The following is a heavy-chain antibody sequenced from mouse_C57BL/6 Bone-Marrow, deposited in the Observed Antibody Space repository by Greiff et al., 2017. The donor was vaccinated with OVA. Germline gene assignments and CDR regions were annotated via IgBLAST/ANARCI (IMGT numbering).Heavy chain of an antibody. J-gene: IGHJ2*01. V-gene: IGHV1-42*01. Sequence: EVQLQESGPELVKPGASVKISCKASGYSFTGYYMNWVKQSPEKSLEWIGEINPSTGGTTYNQKFKAKATLTVDKSSSTAYMQLSSLTTEDSAIYYCARWDYDDYWGQGTTLTVSS. D-gene: IGHD2-4*01. CDR1: GYSFTGYY. CDR2: INPSTGGT. CDR3: ARWDYDDY.